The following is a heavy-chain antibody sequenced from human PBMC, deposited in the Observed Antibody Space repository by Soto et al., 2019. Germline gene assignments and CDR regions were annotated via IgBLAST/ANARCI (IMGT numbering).Heavy chain of an antibody. Sequence: QVQLVQSGAEVKKPGASVKVSCKASGYTFTSYGISWVRQAPGQGLEWMGWISAYNGNTNYAQKLQGRVTMTADTSTSTAYMELRSLRSDDTAVYYCARYSSSWPNYYYCGMDVWGQGTTVTVSS. V-gene: IGHV1-18*01. CDR1: GYTFTSYG. D-gene: IGHD6-13*01. CDR3: ARYSSSWPNYYYCGMDV. CDR2: ISAYNGNT. J-gene: IGHJ6*02.